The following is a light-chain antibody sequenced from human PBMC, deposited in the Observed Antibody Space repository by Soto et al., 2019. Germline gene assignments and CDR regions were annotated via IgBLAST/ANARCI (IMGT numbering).Light chain of an antibody. CDR3: QQLNSYPLN. Sequence: DIQLTQSPSFLSASVGDRVTSTCRASQGISSYLAWYQQKPGKAPKLLIYAASTLQSGVSSRFSGSGSGTEFTLTISSLQPEDFATYYCQQLNSYPLNFGGGTKVEIK. CDR1: QGISSY. V-gene: IGKV1-9*01. CDR2: AAS. J-gene: IGKJ4*01.